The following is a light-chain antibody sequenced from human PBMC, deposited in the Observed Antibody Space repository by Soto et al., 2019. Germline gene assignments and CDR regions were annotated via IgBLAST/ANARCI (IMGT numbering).Light chain of an antibody. CDR3: SSYTSTSNPYV. Sequence: QSALTQPASVSGSPGQSITISCTGTSSDVGDYDYVSWYQQHPGKAPKLMIYEVSNRPSGVSNRFSGSKSGNTASLTISGLQAEDEADYYCSSYTSTSNPYVFGTGTKLTVL. CDR1: SSDVGDYDY. CDR2: EVS. J-gene: IGLJ1*01. V-gene: IGLV2-14*01.